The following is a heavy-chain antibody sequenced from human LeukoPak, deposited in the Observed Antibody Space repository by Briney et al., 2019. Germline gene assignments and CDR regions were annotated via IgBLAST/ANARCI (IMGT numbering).Heavy chain of an antibody. V-gene: IGHV3-48*03. Sequence: QPGGSLRLSCAASGFTFSSYEMNWVRQAPGKGLEWVSYISSSGSTIYYADSVKGRFTISRDDAKNSLYLQMNTLRAEDTAVYYCARDSGNGAYWYFDLWGRGTLVTVSS. CDR2: ISSSGSTI. D-gene: IGHD1-26*01. CDR1: GFTFSSYE. CDR3: ARDSGNGAYWYFDL. J-gene: IGHJ2*01.